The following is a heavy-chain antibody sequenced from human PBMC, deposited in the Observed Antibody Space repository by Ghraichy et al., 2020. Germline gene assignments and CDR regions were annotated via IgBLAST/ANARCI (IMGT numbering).Heavy chain of an antibody. CDR1: GFTVSSNY. J-gene: IGHJ3*02. CDR2: IYSGGSA. D-gene: IGHD3-22*01. V-gene: IGHV3-66*01. Sequence: GGSLRLSCAASGFTVSSNYMSWVRQAPGKGLEWVSVIYSGGSAYYADSVKGRFTISRDNSKNTLYLQMNSLRAEDTAVYYCARGGHYDSSGYYDAFDIWGQGIMVTVSS. CDR3: ARGGHYDSSGYYDAFDI.